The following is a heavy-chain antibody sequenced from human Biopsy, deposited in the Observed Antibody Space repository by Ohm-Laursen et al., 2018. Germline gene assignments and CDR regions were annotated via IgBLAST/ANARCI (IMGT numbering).Heavy chain of an antibody. J-gene: IGHJ3*02. CDR3: ARWTPEYDSSRYYLDAFDI. V-gene: IGHV4-4*07. CDR1: GGDINNYY. Sequence: GTLSLTCNVSGGDINNYYWSWIRQPAGKGLEWIGRIYSSGSTNYNPSLKSRVTLSMDTSKRQFSLKLSFVTAADTAVYYCARWTPEYDSSRYYLDAFDIWGRGTKVTVSS. CDR2: IYSSGST. D-gene: IGHD3-22*01.